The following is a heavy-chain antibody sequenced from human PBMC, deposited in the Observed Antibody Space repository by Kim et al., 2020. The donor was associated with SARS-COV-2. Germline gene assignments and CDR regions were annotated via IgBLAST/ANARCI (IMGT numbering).Heavy chain of an antibody. V-gene: IGHV3-23*01. J-gene: IGHJ4*02. CDR3: AKDVAYYGSAFDS. D-gene: IGHD3-10*01. CDR1: GFTFRSYG. CDR2: ISRGVGGR. Sequence: GGSLRLSCAASGFTFRSYGMNWVRQAPGKGLEWVATISRGVGGRYYLDSVTGRCTISRDDSNNILYLQMNSLRVDDTAIYYCAKDVAYYGSAFDSWGQGILVAVSS.